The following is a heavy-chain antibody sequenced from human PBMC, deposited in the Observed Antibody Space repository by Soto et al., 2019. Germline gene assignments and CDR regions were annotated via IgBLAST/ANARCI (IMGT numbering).Heavy chain of an antibody. D-gene: IGHD3-10*01. V-gene: IGHV1-69*12. CDR3: ARERWGGVVLWFGNWFDP. CDR1: GGTFSSYA. Sequence: QVQLVQSGAEVKKPGSSVKVSCKASGGTFSSYAISWVRQAPGQGLEWMGGIIPIFGTANYAQKFQGRVTITADESTRTAYMGLSSLRSEDTAVYYCARERWGGVVLWFGNWFDPWGQGTLVTVSS. CDR2: IIPIFGTA. J-gene: IGHJ5*02.